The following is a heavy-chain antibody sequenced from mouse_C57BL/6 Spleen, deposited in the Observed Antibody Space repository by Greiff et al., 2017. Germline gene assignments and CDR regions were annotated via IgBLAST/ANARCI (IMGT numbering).Heavy chain of an antibody. J-gene: IGHJ4*01. CDR2: ISNLAYSI. Sequence: EVQGVESGGGLVQPGGSLKLSCAASGFTFSDYGMAWVRQAPRKGPEWVAFISNLAYSIYYADTVTGRFTISRENAKNTLYLEMSSLRSEDTAMYYCAREGGRGAMDYWGQGTSGTVSS. V-gene: IGHV5-15*01. CDR3: AREGGRGAMDY. CDR1: GFTFSDYG.